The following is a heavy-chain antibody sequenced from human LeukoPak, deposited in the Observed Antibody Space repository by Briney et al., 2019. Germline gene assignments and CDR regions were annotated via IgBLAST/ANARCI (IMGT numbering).Heavy chain of an antibody. CDR1: GYTFTNFG. CDR3: ARDVPAERYGSSWYVPYYFDY. Sequence: ASVMVSCKTSGYTFTNFGVSWVRQAPGQGLEWMGWINAYNGDTNYAQKVQGRVTMTTDTSTSTAYMELRRLRSDDTAMYYCARDVPAERYGSSWYVPYYFDYWGQGTLVTVSS. D-gene: IGHD6-13*01. V-gene: IGHV1-18*01. J-gene: IGHJ4*02. CDR2: INAYNGDT.